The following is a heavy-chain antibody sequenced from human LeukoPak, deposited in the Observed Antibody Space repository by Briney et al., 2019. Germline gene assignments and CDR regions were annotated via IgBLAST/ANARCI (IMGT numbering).Heavy chain of an antibody. CDR1: GGTFSSYA. CDR3: ARLRNIVVVPAAINTPNWFDP. D-gene: IGHD2-2*01. Sequence: SVRVSCKASGGTFSSYAISWVRQAPGQGLEWMGGIIPIFGTANYAQKFQGRVTITADESTSTAYMELSSLRSEDTAVYYCARLRNIVVVPAAINTPNWFDPWGQGTLVTVSS. CDR2: IIPIFGTA. J-gene: IGHJ5*02. V-gene: IGHV1-69*13.